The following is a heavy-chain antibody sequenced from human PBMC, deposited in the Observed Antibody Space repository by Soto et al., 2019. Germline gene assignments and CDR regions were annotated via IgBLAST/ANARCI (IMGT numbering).Heavy chain of an antibody. CDR2: IYYSGST. CDR3: ARAVGYYDSSGYFHFDY. Sequence: SETLSLTCTVSGGSISSYYWSWIRQPPGKGLEWIGYIYYSGSTYYNPSLKSRVTISVDTSKNQFSLKLSSVTAADTAVYYCARAVGYYDSSGYFHFDYWGQGTLVTVSS. D-gene: IGHD3-22*01. CDR1: GGSISSYY. V-gene: IGHV4-59*12. J-gene: IGHJ4*02.